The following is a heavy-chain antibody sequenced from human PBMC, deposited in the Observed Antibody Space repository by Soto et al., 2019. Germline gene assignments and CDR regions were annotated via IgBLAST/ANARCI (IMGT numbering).Heavy chain of an antibody. CDR2: INPSGGST. CDR1: GYTFTSYY. CDR3: ATAIAAAGTFDY. J-gene: IGHJ4*02. Sequence: GASVKVSCRASGYTFTSYYIHWVRQAPGQGLEWMGIINPSGGSTSYAQKFQGRVTMTRDTSTSTVYMELSSLRSEDTAVYYCATAIAAAGTFDYWGQGTLVTVSS. D-gene: IGHD6-13*01. V-gene: IGHV1-46*01.